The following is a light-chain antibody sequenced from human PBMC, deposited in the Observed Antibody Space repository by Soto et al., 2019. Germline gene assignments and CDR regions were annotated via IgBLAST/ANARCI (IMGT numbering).Light chain of an antibody. Sequence: EIMLTQSPATLSLSPGERATLSCRASQSVSSYLAWYQQKPGQAPRLLIYDASNRATGIPARFSGSGSGTDFTLTISSLEPEDFAVYYCQQYGSSSWTFGQGTKVDIK. CDR2: DAS. CDR1: QSVSSY. J-gene: IGKJ1*01. CDR3: QQYGSSSWT. V-gene: IGKV3-11*01.